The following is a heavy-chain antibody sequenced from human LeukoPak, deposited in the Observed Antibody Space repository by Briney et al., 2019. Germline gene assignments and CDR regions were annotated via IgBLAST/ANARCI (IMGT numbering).Heavy chain of an antibody. CDR2: ISYDGNK. V-gene: IGHV3-30*03. J-gene: IGHJ4*02. D-gene: IGHD4-17*01. CDR1: GFTFSNYG. CDR3: TRSDDYGASGDY. Sequence: GRSLRLSCAASGFTFSNYGIYWVRQAPGKGLEWVAVISYDGNKYYADSVKGRFTISRDNSKNTLYLQMNSLRAEDTAVYYCTRSDDYGASGDYWGQGTLVTVSS.